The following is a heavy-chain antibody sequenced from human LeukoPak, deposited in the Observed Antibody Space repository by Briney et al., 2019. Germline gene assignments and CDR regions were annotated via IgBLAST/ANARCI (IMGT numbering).Heavy chain of an antibody. Sequence: PSETLSLTCTVSGGSISSYYWSWLRQPPGKGLEWIGYIYYSGSTNYNPSLKSRVTISVDTSKNQFSLKLSSVTAADTAVYYCARGIVVVPAAIRRWWFDPWGQGTLVTASS. J-gene: IGHJ5*02. D-gene: IGHD2-2*02. V-gene: IGHV4-59*01. CDR3: ARGIVVVPAAIRRWWFDP. CDR1: GGSISSYY. CDR2: IYYSGST.